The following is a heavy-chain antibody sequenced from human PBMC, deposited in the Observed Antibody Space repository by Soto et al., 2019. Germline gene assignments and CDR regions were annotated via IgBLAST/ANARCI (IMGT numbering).Heavy chain of an antibody. CDR3: AKAPVPDYTAYGSCVFQL. CDR1: GFTFSNYA. D-gene: IGHD4-4*01. V-gene: IGHV3-23*01. Sequence: EVHLLESGGGLVQPGGSLRLSCAASGFTFSNYAMSWVRQAPGKGLEWVSSIVGSGSSTYYADSVKGRFTISRDNSKNTLYLQMHSLSAEDTAVFYCAKAPVPDYTAYGSCVFQLWGRGTLVIVSS. J-gene: IGHJ1*01. CDR2: IVGSGSST.